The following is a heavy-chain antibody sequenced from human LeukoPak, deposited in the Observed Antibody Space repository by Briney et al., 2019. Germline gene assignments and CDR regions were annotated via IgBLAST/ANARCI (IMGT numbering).Heavy chain of an antibody. D-gene: IGHD6-19*01. CDR3: ARVGGRQWPYYYYYGMDV. V-gene: IGHV4-59*01. J-gene: IGHJ6*02. Sequence: SETLSLTCTVSGGSISSYYWSWIRQPPGKGLEWIGYIYYSGSTNYNPSLKSRVTISVDTSKNQFSLKLSSVTAADTAVYYCARVGGRQWPYYYYYGMDVWGQGTTVTVSS. CDR1: GGSISSYY. CDR2: IYYSGST.